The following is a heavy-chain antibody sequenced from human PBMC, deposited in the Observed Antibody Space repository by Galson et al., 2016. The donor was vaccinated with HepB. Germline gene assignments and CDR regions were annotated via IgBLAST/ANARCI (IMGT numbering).Heavy chain of an antibody. D-gene: IGHD2-15*01. V-gene: IGHV1-3*01. CDR1: GYTFTSYA. J-gene: IGHJ6*02. CDR3: ATQSVGGRFFYAMDV. Sequence: SVKVSCKASGYTFTSYALHWVRQAPGQRLEWMGWINAGNGNTKYSQKLQGRVTITRDTSASTAYMELSSLRSEDTAVFFCATQSVGGRFFYAMDVWGQGTTVIVSS. CDR2: INAGNGNT.